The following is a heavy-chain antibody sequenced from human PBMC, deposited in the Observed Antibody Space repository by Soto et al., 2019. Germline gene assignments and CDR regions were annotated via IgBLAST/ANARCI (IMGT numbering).Heavy chain of an antibody. Sequence: QVQLQESGPGLVKPSETLSLTCTVSGGSFSSYSWSWVRQPPGKGLEWIGYIYYSGGTNYNPSRKKQVNISVDTSKNQFALKLSTVTAADTAVYYCARHTSSGWPDYWGQGTLVTVST. D-gene: IGHD6-19*01. V-gene: IGHV4-59*01. CDR1: GGSFSSYS. CDR2: IYYSGGT. J-gene: IGHJ4*02. CDR3: ARHTSSGWPDY.